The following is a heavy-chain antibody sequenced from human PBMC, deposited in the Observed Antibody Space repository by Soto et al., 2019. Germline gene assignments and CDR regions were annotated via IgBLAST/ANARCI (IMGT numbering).Heavy chain of an antibody. V-gene: IGHV1-24*01. CDR3: ATDLRRLIPHLNIAALLPTHYGMDV. J-gene: IGHJ6*02. D-gene: IGHD6-25*01. Sequence: QVQLVQSGAEVKKPGASVKVSCKVSGYTLTELSMHWVRQAPGKGLEWMGGFDPEDGETIYAQKFQGRVTMTEDTYTDTADLELSSLRSEDTAVYYCATDLRRLIPHLNIAALLPTHYGMDVWGQGTTVTVSS. CDR1: GYTLTELS. CDR2: FDPEDGET.